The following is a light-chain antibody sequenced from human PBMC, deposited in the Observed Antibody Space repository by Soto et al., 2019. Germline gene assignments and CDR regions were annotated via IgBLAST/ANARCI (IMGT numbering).Light chain of an antibody. J-gene: IGLJ2*01. V-gene: IGLV1-44*01. CDR2: RDH. CDR1: RYNIGSNT. CDR3: AAWDDSLNGYVV. Sequence: QSVLTQPPSASGTPGQRVTISCSGSRYNIGSNTVNWYQQVPGTAPRLLIHRDHQRPSGVPDRFSGSKSGTSASLAISGLQSEDEADYYCAAWDDSLNGYVVFGGATKLTVL.